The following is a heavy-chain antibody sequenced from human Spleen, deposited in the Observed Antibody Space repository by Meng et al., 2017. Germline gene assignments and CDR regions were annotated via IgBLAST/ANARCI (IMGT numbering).Heavy chain of an antibody. CDR2: TYYRSKWYN. V-gene: IGHV6-1*01. J-gene: IGHJ5*02. Sequence: SQTLSLTCAISGDSVSSNSAAWNWIRQSPSGGLEWLGRTYYRSKWYNDYAVSVKSRITINPDTSKNQFSLQLNSVTPEDTAVYYCARGSVDYSGYEMRAWGQGTLVTVSS. CDR3: ARGSVDYSGYEMRA. CDR1: GDSVSSNSAA. D-gene: IGHD5-12*01.